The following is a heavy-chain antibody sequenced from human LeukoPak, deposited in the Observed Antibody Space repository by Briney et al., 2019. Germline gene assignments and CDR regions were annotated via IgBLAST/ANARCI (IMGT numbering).Heavy chain of an antibody. D-gene: IGHD6-6*01. J-gene: IGHJ4*02. CDR2: INQDGSEK. CDR3: VREGAYSTSSPAGY. CDR1: GFTFSSYW. V-gene: IGHV3-7*01. Sequence: GGSLRLSCAASGFTFSSYWMGWVRQALGKRLEWVANINQDGSEKYYVDSVKGRFIISRDNARNSLFLQMNILTAEDTAIYYCVREGAYSTSSPAGYWGQGTLVSVSS.